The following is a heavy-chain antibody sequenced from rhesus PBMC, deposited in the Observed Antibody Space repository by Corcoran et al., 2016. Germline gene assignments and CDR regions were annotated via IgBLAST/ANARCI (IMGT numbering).Heavy chain of an antibody. J-gene: IGHJ5-1*01. CDR1: GYSISSGYYR. CDR3: ARGAITVTNDV. Sequence: QVQLQESGPGLVKPSETLSLTCAVSGYSISSGYYRTWFRPPPGKGLEWIGYITYSGSTSYNPSLKSRVTVSRDTSKNHFSLKLSSVTAADTAVYYCARGAITVTNDVWGPGVLVTVSS. D-gene: IGHD3-9*01. CDR2: ITYSGST. V-gene: IGHV4-122*02.